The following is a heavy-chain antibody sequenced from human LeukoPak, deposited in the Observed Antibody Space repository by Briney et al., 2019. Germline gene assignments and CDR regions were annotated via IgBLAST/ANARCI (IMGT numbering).Heavy chain of an antibody. CDR2: NSGST. Sequence: GGSLRLSCTVSGFTVSSNSMSWVRQAPGKGLEWVSFNSGSTHYSDSVKGRFTISRDNSKNTLYLQMNSLRAEDTAVYYCARGRLWFGELLFRPDAFDIWGQGTMVTVSS. V-gene: IGHV3-53*01. CDR1: GFTVSSNS. J-gene: IGHJ3*02. D-gene: IGHD3-10*01. CDR3: ARGRLWFGELLFRPDAFDI.